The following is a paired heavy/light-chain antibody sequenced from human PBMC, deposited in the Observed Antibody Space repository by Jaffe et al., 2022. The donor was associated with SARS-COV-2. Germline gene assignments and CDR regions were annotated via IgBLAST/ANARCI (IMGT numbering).Heavy chain of an antibody. V-gene: IGHV4-34*02. CDR1: GGSFSAYY. CDR3: ASSRGYSSIWYYRFDH. J-gene: IGHJ4*02. Sequence: QVQLRQWGAGLLKPSETLSLTCAVYGGSFSAYYWSWIRQPPGKGLEWIGEINHSGATNYNPSLKSRVTISGDTSKNQFSLKLSSVTAADTAVYYCASSRGYSSIWYYRFDHWGQGSLVTVSS. D-gene: IGHD6-13*01. CDR2: INHSGAT.
Light chain of an antibody. CDR3: QQYGNLAPYT. CDR1: QDISNY. J-gene: IGKJ2*01. V-gene: IGKV1-33*01. CDR2: DAS. Sequence: DIQMTQSPSSLSASVGDRVTITCQASQDISNYLNWYQQKPGKAPKLLIYDASNLETGVPSRFSGSGSGTDFTFTISSLQPEDIATYYCQQYGNLAPYTFGQGTYLDIK.